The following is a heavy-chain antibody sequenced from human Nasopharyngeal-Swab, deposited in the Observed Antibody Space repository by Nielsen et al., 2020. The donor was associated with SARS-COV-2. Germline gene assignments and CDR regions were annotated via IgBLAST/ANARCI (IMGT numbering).Heavy chain of an antibody. CDR1: GFTFSSFG. Sequence: GESLKISCAASGFTFSSFGMHWVRQAPGKGLEWVAFIAHDASNEYYGDSVKGRFTISRDNAKNSLYLQMNSLRADDTAVYYCARDLHYWGQGTLVTVSS. D-gene: IGHD5/OR15-5a*01. CDR3: ARDLHY. J-gene: IGHJ4*02. CDR2: IAHDASNE. V-gene: IGHV3-30*03.